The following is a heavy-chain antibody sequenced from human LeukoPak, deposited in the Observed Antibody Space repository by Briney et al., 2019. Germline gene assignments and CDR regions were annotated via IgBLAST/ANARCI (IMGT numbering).Heavy chain of an antibody. V-gene: IGHV4-34*01. CDR3: ARGCYDSSQD. CDR2: INHSGNT. D-gene: IGHD3-22*01. Sequence: SETLSLTCAVYGGSFSGYYWSWIRQPPGKGLEWIGDINHSGNTNYNPSLKSRVPKSVDTSKNQFSLKLSHVTASVTAVYYCARGCYDSSQDWGKGTLDTVSS. J-gene: IGHJ4*02. CDR1: GGSFSGYY.